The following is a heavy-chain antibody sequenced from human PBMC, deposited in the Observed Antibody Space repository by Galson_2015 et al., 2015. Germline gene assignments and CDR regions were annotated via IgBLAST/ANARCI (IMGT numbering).Heavy chain of an antibody. Sequence: QSGAEVQKPGESLRISCTGSGYSFTGYWISWVRQMPGKGLEWMGRIDPSVSYTNYSPSFQGHVTISADKSISTAYPQWSSLKASDTAMYYCARQPLYSSGWSQSFDYWGQGTLVTVSS. V-gene: IGHV5-10-1*01. CDR1: GYSFTGYW. CDR2: IDPSVSYT. J-gene: IGHJ4*02. D-gene: IGHD6-19*01. CDR3: ARQPLYSSGWSQSFDY.